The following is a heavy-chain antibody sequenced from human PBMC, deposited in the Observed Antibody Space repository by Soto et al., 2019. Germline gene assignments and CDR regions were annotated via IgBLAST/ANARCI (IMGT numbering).Heavy chain of an antibody. CDR3: ARDFPGIAAAGRGRYFDY. D-gene: IGHD6-13*01. V-gene: IGHV4-39*02. J-gene: IGHJ4*02. CDR2: IYYSGST. CDR1: GGSISRSSYY. Sequence: SETLSLTCTVSGGSISRSSYYWGWIRQPPGKGLEWIGSIYYSGSTYYNPSLKSRVTISVDTSKNQFSLKLSSVTAADTAVYYCARDFPGIAAAGRGRYFDYWGQGTLVTVSS.